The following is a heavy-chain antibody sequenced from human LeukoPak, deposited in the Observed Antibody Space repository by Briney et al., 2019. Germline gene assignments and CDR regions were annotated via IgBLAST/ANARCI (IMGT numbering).Heavy chain of an antibody. Sequence: SETLSPTCTVSGGSISSYYWSWIRQPPGKGLEWIGYIYYSGSTNYNPSLKSRVTISVDTSKNQFSLKLSSVTAADTAVYYCARFSVGAIGYWGQGTLVTVSS. CDR1: GGSISSYY. J-gene: IGHJ4*02. CDR2: IYYSGST. D-gene: IGHD1-26*01. V-gene: IGHV4-59*08. CDR3: ARFSVGAIGY.